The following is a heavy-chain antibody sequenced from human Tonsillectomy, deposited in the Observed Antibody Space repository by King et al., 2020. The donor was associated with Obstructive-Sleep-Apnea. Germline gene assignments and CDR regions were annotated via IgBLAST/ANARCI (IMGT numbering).Heavy chain of an antibody. V-gene: IGHV4-59*01. D-gene: IGHD5-18*01. Sequence: VQLQESGPGLVKPSETLSLTCTVSGGSISSYYWSWIRQPPGKGLEWIGYIYYSGSSNYNPSLESRVTISLDTSKNQFSLKLSSVTAADTAVYYCARDGGGYTAMVTGPYDYYYYGMDVWGQGTTVTVSS. CDR3: ARDGGGYTAMVTGPYDYYYYGMDV. CDR2: IYYSGSS. J-gene: IGHJ6*02. CDR1: GGSISSYY.